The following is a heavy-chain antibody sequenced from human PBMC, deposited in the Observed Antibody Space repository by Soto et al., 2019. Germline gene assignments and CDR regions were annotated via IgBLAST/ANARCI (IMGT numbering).Heavy chain of an antibody. CDR1: GGSTSSDKY. CDR2: IYYSGNT. V-gene: IGHV4-30-4*01. CDR3: AREGGESSDGLYYFDS. D-gene: IGHD3-16*01. J-gene: IGHJ4*02. Sequence: SETLSLTCTVSGGSTSSDKYWSWIRQPPGKGLEWIGHIYYSGNTDYSPSLKSRLAISIDTSKNQFSLKLSSVTAADTAVYFCAREGGESSDGLYYFDSWGQGSLVTVSS.